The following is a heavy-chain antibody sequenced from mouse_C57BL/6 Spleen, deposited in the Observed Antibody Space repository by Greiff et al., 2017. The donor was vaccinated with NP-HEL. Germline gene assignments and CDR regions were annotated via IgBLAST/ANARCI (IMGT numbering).Heavy chain of an antibody. V-gene: IGHV1-15*01. D-gene: IGHD2-12*01. Sequence: VKLVESGAELVRPGASVTLSCKASGYTFTDYDMHWVKQTPVHGLEWIGAIDPETGGTAYNQKFKGKAILTADKSSSTAYMELLSLTSEDSAVYYCTRISYYLYYHAMDYWGQGTSVTVSS. CDR2: IDPETGGT. J-gene: IGHJ4*01. CDR1: GYTFTDYD. CDR3: TRISYYLYYHAMDY.